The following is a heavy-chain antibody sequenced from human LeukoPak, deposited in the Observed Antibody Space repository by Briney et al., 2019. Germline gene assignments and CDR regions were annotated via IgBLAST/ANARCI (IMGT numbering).Heavy chain of an antibody. J-gene: IGHJ4*02. CDR2: IYTGGGR. V-gene: IGHV3-53*01. CDR3: ARGIDY. CDR1: GFTFSNYW. Sequence: PGGSLRLSCAASGFTFSNYWMHWVRQAPGKELEWVSVIYTGGGRYYADSVRGRFTISRDTSKNMVFLQMNSLRVEDTAVYYCARGIDYWGRGTLVTVSS.